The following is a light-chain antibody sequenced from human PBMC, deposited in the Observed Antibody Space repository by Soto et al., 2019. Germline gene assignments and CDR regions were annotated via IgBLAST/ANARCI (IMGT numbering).Light chain of an antibody. CDR3: QTWGTGIHVV. CDR2: LNSDGSH. J-gene: IGLJ2*01. CDR1: SGHSSYA. V-gene: IGLV4-69*01. Sequence: QPVLTQSPSASASLGASVKLTCTLSSGHSSYAIAWHQQQPEKGPRYLMRLNSDGSHNKGDAIPDRFSGSSSGAERYLSISSLQSEDEADYYCQTWGTGIHVVFGGGTKLTVL.